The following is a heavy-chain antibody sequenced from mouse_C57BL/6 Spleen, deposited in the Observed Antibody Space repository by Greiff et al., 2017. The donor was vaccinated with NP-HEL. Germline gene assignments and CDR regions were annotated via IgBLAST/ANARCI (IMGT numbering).Heavy chain of an antibody. CDR2: ISRGSSTI. CDR1: GFTFSDYG. V-gene: IGHV5-17*01. D-gene: IGHD1-1*02. J-gene: IGHJ4*01. CDR3: ARGYGGYAMDY. Sequence: EVKLMESGGGLVKPGGSLKLSCAASGFTFSDYGMHWVRQAPEKGLEWVAYISRGSSTIYYADTVKGRFTISRDNAKSTLFLQMTRLRSEDTAMYYGARGYGGYAMDYGGQGTSVTVSS.